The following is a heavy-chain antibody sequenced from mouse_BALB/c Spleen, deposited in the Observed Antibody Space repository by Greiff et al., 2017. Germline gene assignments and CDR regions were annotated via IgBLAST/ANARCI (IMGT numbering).Heavy chain of an antibody. V-gene: IGHV14-3*02. CDR3: ALDGYPDY. CDR1: GFNIKDTY. Sequence: EVKLEESGAELVKPGASVKLSCTASGFNIKDTYMHWVKQRPEQGLEWIGRIDPANGNTKYDPKFQGKATITADTSSNTAYLQLSSLTSEDTAVYYCALDGYPDYWGQGTTLTVSS. D-gene: IGHD2-3*01. J-gene: IGHJ2*01. CDR2: IDPANGNT.